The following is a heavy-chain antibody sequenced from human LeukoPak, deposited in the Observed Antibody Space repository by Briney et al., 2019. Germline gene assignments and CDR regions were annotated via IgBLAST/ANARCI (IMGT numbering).Heavy chain of an antibody. CDR1: GGSFSGYY. V-gene: IGHV4-34*01. Sequence: PSETLSLTCAVYGGSFSGYYWSWIRQPPGKGLEWIGEINHSVSTNYNPSLKSRVTISVDTSKNQFSLKLSSVTAADTAVYYCARYALIARWLASNYWGQGTLVTVSS. CDR2: INHSVST. CDR3: ARYALIARWLASNY. J-gene: IGHJ4*02. D-gene: IGHD6-19*01.